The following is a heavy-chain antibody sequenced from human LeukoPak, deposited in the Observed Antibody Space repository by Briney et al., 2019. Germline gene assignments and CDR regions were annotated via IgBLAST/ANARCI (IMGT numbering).Heavy chain of an antibody. Sequence: GGSLRLSCTASGFTFSAYSMMWVRQAPGKGPEWVSAIRGGGGSAFYADSVKGRFTISRDNSKYTLFLQMNSLRAEDTAVYYCARDPNGDYIGAFDMWGPGTMVTVSS. CDR1: GFTFSAYS. CDR2: IRGGGGSA. J-gene: IGHJ3*02. V-gene: IGHV3-23*01. D-gene: IGHD4-17*01. CDR3: ARDPNGDYIGAFDM.